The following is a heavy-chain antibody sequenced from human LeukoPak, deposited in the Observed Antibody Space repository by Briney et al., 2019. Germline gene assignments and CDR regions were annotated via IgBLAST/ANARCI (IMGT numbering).Heavy chain of an antibody. J-gene: IGHJ3*02. CDR2: IIPILGIA. CDR1: GGTFSSYT. Sequence: SVKVSCKASGGTFSSYTISWVRQAPGQGLEWMGRIIPILGIANHAQKFQGRVTITADKSTSTAYMELSSLRSEDTAVYYCARDPVHLGYCSSTSCHTTDAFDIWGQGTMVTVSS. CDR3: ARDPVHLGYCSSTSCHTTDAFDI. V-gene: IGHV1-69*04. D-gene: IGHD2-2*01.